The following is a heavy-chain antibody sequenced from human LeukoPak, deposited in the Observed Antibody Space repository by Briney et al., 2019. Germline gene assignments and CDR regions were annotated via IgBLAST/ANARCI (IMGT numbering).Heavy chain of an antibody. V-gene: IGHV1-69*05. CDR2: IIPIFGTA. Sequence: SVKVSCKASGGTFSSYAISWVRQAPGQGLEWMGRIIPIFGTANYAQKFQGRVTITTDESTSTAYMELGSLRSEDTAVYYCARAIAAAGYFDYWGQGTLVTVSS. CDR1: GGTFSSYA. CDR3: ARAIAAAGYFDY. D-gene: IGHD6-13*01. J-gene: IGHJ4*02.